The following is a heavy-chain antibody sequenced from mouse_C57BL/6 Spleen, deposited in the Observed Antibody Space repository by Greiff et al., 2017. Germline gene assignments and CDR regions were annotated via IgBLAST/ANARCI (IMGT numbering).Heavy chain of an antibody. J-gene: IGHJ2*01. CDR2: INPGSGGT. D-gene: IGHD2-3*01. CDR1: GYAFTNYL. V-gene: IGHV1-54*01. CDR3: ARLIYDGYYDYFDY. Sequence: QVQLKQSGAELVRPGTSVKVSCKASGYAFTNYLIEWVKQRPGQGLEWIGVINPGSGGTNYNEKFKGKATLTADKSSSTAYMQLSSLTSEDSAVYFCARLIYDGYYDYFDYWGQGTTLTVSS.